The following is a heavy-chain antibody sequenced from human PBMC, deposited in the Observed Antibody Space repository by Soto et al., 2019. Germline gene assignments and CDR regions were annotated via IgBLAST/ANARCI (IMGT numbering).Heavy chain of an antibody. D-gene: IGHD3-10*01. CDR2: LSGSGTST. V-gene: IGHV3-23*01. CDR1: GFTFSNYA. Sequence: LRLSCAASGFTFSNYAISWVRQAPGKGLEWVSGLSGSGTSTFYADSVQGRFTISRDNSKNTLYLQMNSLRAEDTAVYYCAREEGVYGSGSYYYENRLFFDNWGHGILVTVS. CDR3: AREEGVYGSGSYYYENRLFFDN. J-gene: IGHJ4*01.